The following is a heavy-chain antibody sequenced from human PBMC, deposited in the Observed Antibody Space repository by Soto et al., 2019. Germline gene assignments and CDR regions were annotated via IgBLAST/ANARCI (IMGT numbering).Heavy chain of an antibody. D-gene: IGHD3-10*01. CDR3: ARDPAGSGSPTPHYYYYYMDV. CDR2: INSDGSST. J-gene: IGHJ6*03. Sequence: PGGSLRLSCAASGFTFSSYWMHWVRQAPGKGLVWVSRINSDGSSTSYADSVKGRFTISRDNAKNTLYLQMNSLRAEDTAVYYCARDPAGSGSPTPHYYYYYMDVWGKGTTVTV. CDR1: GFTFSSYW. V-gene: IGHV3-74*01.